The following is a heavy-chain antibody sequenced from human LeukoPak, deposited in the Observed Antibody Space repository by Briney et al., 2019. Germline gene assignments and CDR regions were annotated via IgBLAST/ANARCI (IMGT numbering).Heavy chain of an antibody. V-gene: IGHV5-51*01. CDR3: ARHQRGGRGPRIAASQDEIDY. D-gene: IGHD6-25*01. CDR1: GYSFTSYW. J-gene: IGHJ4*02. Sequence: GASLQISCKGSGYSFTSYWIGWVRRMPGKGLEWMGIIYPGDSDTRYSPSFQGQVTISADKSISTAYLQWSSLKASDTAMYYCARHQRGGRGPRIAASQDEIDYWGQGTLVTVSS. CDR2: IYPGDSDT.